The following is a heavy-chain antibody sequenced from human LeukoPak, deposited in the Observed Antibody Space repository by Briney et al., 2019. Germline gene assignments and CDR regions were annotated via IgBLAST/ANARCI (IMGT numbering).Heavy chain of an antibody. J-gene: IGHJ4*02. V-gene: IGHV3-11*01. CDR2: TSPSGGTI. D-gene: IGHD6-13*01. CDR1: GFTFSDYY. CDR3: ANDIAAAGRSHY. Sequence: GGSLRLSCAASGFTFSDYYMSWIRQAPETGLEWLSYTSPSGGTIYYTDSVKGRFTISRDNSKNTLYLQMNSLRAEDTAVYYCANDIAAAGRSHYWGQGTLVTVSS.